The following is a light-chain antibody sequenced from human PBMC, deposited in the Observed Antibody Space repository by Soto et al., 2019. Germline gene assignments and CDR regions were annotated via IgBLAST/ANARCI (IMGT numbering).Light chain of an antibody. V-gene: IGLV2-14*01. J-gene: IGLJ1*01. Sequence: QSALTQPASVSGSPGQSITISCTGTSSDVGGYNYVSWYQQHPGKAPQLMISEVSNRPSGVSNRFSGSKSGNTASLTISGLRAEDEADYYCSSYTSSSTYVFGTGTKVTVL. CDR2: EVS. CDR3: SSYTSSSTYV. CDR1: SSDVGGYNY.